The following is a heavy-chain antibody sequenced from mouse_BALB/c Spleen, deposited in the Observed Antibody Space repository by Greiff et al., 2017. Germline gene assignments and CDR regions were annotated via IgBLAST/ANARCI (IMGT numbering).Heavy chain of an antibody. CDR2: INSNGGST. D-gene: IGHD1-1*01. V-gene: IGHV5-6-3*01. CDR3: ARHEAVVAFDY. CDR1: GFTFSSYG. Sequence: EVKLVESGGGLVQPGGSLKLSCAASGFTFSSYGMSWVRQTPDKRLELVATINSNGGSTYYPDSVKGRFTISRDNAKNTLYLQMSSLKSEDTAMYYCARHEAVVAFDYWGQGTTLTVSS. J-gene: IGHJ2*01.